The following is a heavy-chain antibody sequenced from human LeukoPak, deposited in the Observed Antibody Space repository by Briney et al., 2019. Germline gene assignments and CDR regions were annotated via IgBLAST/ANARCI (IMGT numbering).Heavy chain of an antibody. CDR1: GFTFSSYA. CDR3: AKEHRPGYCSGGSCLPPDYYGMDV. D-gene: IGHD2-15*01. J-gene: IGHJ6*02. CDR2: NRCSGGST. Sequence: PGGPLRLSCAASGFTFSSYAMSGVPEAPGKGLEGVSANRCSGGSTYYADPVKGRFTISRDNSKNTLYLQMNSLRAEDTAVYYCAKEHRPGYCSGGSCLPPDYYGMDVWGQGTTVTVSS. V-gene: IGHV3-23*01.